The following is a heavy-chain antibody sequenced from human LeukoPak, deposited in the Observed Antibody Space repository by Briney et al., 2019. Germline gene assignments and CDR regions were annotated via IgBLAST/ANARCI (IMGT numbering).Heavy chain of an antibody. Sequence: ASVKVSCKAAGYTFTNYYMHWVRQAPGQGLEWMGIINPSGGSTSYAQKFQGRVTMTRDTSTSTVYMELSSLRSEDTAVYYCPRDQPTRGYSGYNFDYWGQGTLVTVSS. CDR3: PRDQPTRGYSGYNFDY. J-gene: IGHJ4*02. CDR1: GYTFTNYY. CDR2: INPSGGST. V-gene: IGHV1-46*01. D-gene: IGHD5-12*01.